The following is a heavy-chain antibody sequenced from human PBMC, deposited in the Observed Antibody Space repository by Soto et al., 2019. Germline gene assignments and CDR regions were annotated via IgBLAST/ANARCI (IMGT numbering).Heavy chain of an antibody. J-gene: IGHJ4*02. CDR2: ISGGASDK. CDR3: VREDWHRFDS. D-gene: IGHD2-21*01. V-gene: IGHV3-7*01. Sequence: VQLVESGGGLVQPGGSLRLSCEASGFMFSPYWMSWVRQDPGKGLEWVATISGGASDKFYVDSVKGRFTISRDDAKNSVYLQRNSLRDEDTAVYYCVREDWHRFDSWGQGTLVTVSS. CDR1: GFMFSPYW.